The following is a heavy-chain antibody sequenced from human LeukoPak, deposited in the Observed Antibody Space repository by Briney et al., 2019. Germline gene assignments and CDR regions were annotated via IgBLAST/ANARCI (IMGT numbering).Heavy chain of an antibody. J-gene: IGHJ5*02. CDR2: ISGTGGTT. CDR3: AKGSPLRYFDWLLPGGWFDP. Sequence: GGSLRLSCAASGFTFSSYAMSWVRQAPGKGLEWVSAISGTGGTTYYADSVKGRVSISRDYSKNTLYLQMNSLRAEDTAVYYCAKGSPLRYFDWLLPGGWFDPWGQGTLVTVSS. V-gene: IGHV3-23*01. CDR1: GFTFSSYA. D-gene: IGHD3-9*01.